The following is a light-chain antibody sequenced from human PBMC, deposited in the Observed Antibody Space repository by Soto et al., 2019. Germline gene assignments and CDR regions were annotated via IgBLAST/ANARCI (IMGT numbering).Light chain of an antibody. J-gene: IGKJ4*01. CDR2: DAS. CDR1: QSVSGY. V-gene: IGKV3-11*01. Sequence: EIVLTQPPDTLSLSPGERDTLSCRASQSVSGYLAWYQQKPGQAPRLLIYDASNMATGIPARFSGSGSGTDFTLTISSLEPEDFAVYYCQQRSNWPPRLTCGGGTKVEIK. CDR3: QQRSNWPPRLT.